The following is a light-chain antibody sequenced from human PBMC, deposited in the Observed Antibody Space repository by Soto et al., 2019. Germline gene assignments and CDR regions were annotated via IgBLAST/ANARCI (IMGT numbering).Light chain of an antibody. CDR2: DTS. V-gene: IGLV7-46*01. Sequence: QAVVTQEPSLTVSPGGTVTLTCGSSTGAVTSGHYPYWFQQKPGQAPTTLIYDTSKKHSWTPARFSGSLLGGKAALTLSGAQPEDEAEYYCLLSYSGARVFGGGTKLTVL. CDR1: TGAVTSGHY. J-gene: IGLJ2*01. CDR3: LLSYSGARV.